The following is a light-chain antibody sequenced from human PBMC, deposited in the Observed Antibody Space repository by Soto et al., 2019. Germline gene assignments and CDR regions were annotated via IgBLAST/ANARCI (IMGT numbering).Light chain of an antibody. CDR1: QSVDTW. V-gene: IGKV1-5*03. Sequence: DIKMTQSPSTLSASIGDRVTITCRASQSVDTWLAWYQQKPGKAPKLLIYKASSLQTGVPSRFSGSGSGTEFTLTISSLQPDDLATYYCQHYNDYSRMFGQGTKVEIK. CDR3: QHYNDYSRM. J-gene: IGKJ1*01. CDR2: KAS.